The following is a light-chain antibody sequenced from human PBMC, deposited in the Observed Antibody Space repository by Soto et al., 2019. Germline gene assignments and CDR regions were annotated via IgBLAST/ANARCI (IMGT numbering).Light chain of an antibody. Sequence: EIVLTQSPGTLSLSPGERATLSCRASQSVSSSDLAWYQQKPGQAPRLLIYGASSRATGIPDRFSGSGSGTDFTLTISRLEPVDFAVYYCQQYGSSQSFGQGTKVEIK. CDR1: QSVSSSD. CDR2: GAS. CDR3: QQYGSSQS. J-gene: IGKJ1*01. V-gene: IGKV3-20*01.